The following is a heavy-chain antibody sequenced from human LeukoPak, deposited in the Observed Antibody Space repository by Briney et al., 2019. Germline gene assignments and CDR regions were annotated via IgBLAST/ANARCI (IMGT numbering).Heavy chain of an antibody. Sequence: PGGSLRLSCAASGFTFSSSAMSWVRQAPGKGLEWVSAISGGGGSTYYADSVKGRFTISRDNSKNTLYLQMNSLRAEDTAVYYCAKDESEWEVPPWFDRWGQGTLVTVSS. CDR2: ISGGGGST. D-gene: IGHD1-26*01. V-gene: IGHV3-23*01. CDR1: GFTFSSSA. CDR3: AKDESEWEVPPWFDR. J-gene: IGHJ5*02.